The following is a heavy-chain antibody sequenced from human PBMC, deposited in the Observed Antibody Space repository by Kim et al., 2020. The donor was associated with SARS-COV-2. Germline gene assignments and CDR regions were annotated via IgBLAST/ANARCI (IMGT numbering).Heavy chain of an antibody. V-gene: IGHV3-64D*06. CDR1: GFTFSNYA. J-gene: IGHJ4*02. CDR3: VKDHSPGYSGSYYFDY. CDR2: VIDDGGST. D-gene: IGHD1-26*01. Sequence: GGSLRLSCSASGFTFSNYAMHWVRQAPGKGLEYVAAVIDDGGSTYYADSVKGRFTISRDNSKNTLYLQLSRLRPEDTAVYYCVKDHSPGYSGSYYFDYWGQGRMVTGCS.